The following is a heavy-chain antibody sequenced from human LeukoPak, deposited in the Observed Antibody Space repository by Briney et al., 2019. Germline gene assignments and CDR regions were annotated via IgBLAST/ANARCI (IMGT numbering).Heavy chain of an antibody. D-gene: IGHD5-18*01. V-gene: IGHV4-59*01. CDR2: IYNNETA. CDR1: GGSISGIF. J-gene: IGHJ3*01. CDR3: VRETAQYNFGYHAFDL. Sequence: SETLSLTCTVSGGSISGIFWSWIRQPPGKGLEWIGYIYNNETAKYNPSLRSRVTMSSDTSKNHFSLKMASMTASDTAVYYCVRETAQYNFGYHAFDLWGQGTMVTVSS.